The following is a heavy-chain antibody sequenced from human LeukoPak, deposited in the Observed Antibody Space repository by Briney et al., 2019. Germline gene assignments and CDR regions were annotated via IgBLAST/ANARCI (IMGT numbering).Heavy chain of an antibody. CDR2: IYPGDSDT. Sequence: GESLKISCKGSGYSFLSHWIGWVRQMPGKGLEWMGIIYPGDSDTRYNPSFQGQVTISADKSISTACLQWSSLKASDTAMYYCARHASPYSSNYYFDYWGQGALVTVSS. D-gene: IGHD6-13*01. V-gene: IGHV5-51*01. CDR3: ARHASPYSSNYYFDY. CDR1: GYSFLSHW. J-gene: IGHJ4*02.